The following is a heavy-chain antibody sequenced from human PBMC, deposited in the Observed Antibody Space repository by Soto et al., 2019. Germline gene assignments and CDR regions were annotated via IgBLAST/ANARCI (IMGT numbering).Heavy chain of an antibody. CDR2: IYYSGST. V-gene: IGHV4-39*01. D-gene: IGHD3-3*01. Sequence: SETLSLTCTVSGGSISSSSYYWGWIRQPPGKGLEWIGSIYYSGSTYYNPSLKSRVTISVDTSKNQFSLKLSSVTAADTAVYYCAKGRRITIFGVVVGYYGMDVWGQGATVTVSS. CDR1: GGSISSSSYY. J-gene: IGHJ6*02. CDR3: AKGRRITIFGVVVGYYGMDV.